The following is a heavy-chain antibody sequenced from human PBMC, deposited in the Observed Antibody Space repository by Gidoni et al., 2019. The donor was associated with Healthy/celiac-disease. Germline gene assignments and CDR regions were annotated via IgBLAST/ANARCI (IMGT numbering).Heavy chain of an antibody. Sequence: QVQLQQWGAGLLKHSETLSLTCAVSGGFFSGYYWSWIRQPPGKGLEWIGEITHSGSTNYNPSLQSRVTISLDTSKHQFSLKLSSVTAAATAVYYCARGADVLRFLEWLSDYYYGMDVWGQGTTVTVSS. CDR2: ITHSGST. D-gene: IGHD3-3*01. V-gene: IGHV4-34*01. CDR3: ARGADVLRFLEWLSDYYYGMDV. J-gene: IGHJ6*02. CDR1: GGFFSGYY.